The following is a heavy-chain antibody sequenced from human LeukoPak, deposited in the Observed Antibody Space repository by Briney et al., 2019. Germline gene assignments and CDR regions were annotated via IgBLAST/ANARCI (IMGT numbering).Heavy chain of an antibody. V-gene: IGHV3-23*01. CDR3: AKDQGYYGSGSYKEYFQH. Sequence: PGGSLRLSCAASGFTFSSYAMSWVRQAPGKGLEWVAAISGSGDSTYYADSVKGRFTIPRDNSKNTLSLQLNSLRAEDTAVYYCAKDQGYYGSGSYKEYFQHWGQGTLVTVSS. D-gene: IGHD3-10*01. CDR2: ISGSGDST. J-gene: IGHJ1*01. CDR1: GFTFSSYA.